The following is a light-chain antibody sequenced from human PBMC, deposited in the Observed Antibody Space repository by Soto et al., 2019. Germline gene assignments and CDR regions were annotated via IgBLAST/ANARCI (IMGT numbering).Light chain of an antibody. V-gene: IGLV1-40*01. CDR3: QSYDSSPWV. CDR2: GNS. Sequence: QSVLTQPPSVSGAPGQRVTISCTGSSSNIGAGYDVHWYQQLPGTAPKLLIYGNSNRPSGVLDRFSGSKSGTSASLAITGLQAEDEADYYCQSYDSSPWVFGTGTKVTVL. J-gene: IGLJ1*01. CDR1: SSNIGAGYD.